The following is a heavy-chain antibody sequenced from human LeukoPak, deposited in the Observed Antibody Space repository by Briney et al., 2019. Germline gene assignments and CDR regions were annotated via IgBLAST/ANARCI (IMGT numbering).Heavy chain of an antibody. CDR1: GFTFRSYA. CDR2: IDDTGDDT. D-gene: IGHD6-13*01. CDR3: AKDLGAAAGDDC. J-gene: IGHJ4*02. V-gene: IGHV3-23*01. Sequence: PGGSLRLSCAASGFTFRSYAMSWVRQAPEKGLEWVSGIDDTGDDTYYADSVKGRFTISRGNSKNTLYLQMSSLRAEDTAVYYCAKDLGAAAGDDCWGQGALVTVSS.